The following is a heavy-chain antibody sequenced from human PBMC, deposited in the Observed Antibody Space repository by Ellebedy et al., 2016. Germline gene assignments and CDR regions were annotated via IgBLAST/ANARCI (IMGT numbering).Heavy chain of an antibody. CDR2: IYYSGST. J-gene: IGHJ3*02. CDR3: ATVTIFGVVIHDAFDI. CDR1: GGSISSSSYY. D-gene: IGHD3-3*01. V-gene: IGHV4-39*01. Sequence: SETLSLXXTVSGGSISSSSYYWGWIRQPPGKGLEWIGSIYYSGSTYYNPSLKSRVTISVDTSKNQFSLKLSSVTAADTAVYYCATVTIFGVVIHDAFDIWGQGTMVTVSS.